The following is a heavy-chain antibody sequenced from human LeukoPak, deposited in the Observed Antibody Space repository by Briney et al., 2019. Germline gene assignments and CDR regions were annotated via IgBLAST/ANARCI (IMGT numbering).Heavy chain of an antibody. CDR2: IWYDGSDK. CDR3: ARGLYYGSGSPIDY. J-gene: IGHJ4*02. V-gene: IGHV3-33*01. D-gene: IGHD3-10*01. Sequence: QPGRSLRLSCAASGFIFSTYGMHWVRQAPGKGPEWVAVIWYDGSDKYYADSVKGRFTISRDNSKNTLYMQMNSLRAEDTAVYYCARGLYYGSGSPIDYWGQGTLVTVSS. CDR1: GFIFSTYG.